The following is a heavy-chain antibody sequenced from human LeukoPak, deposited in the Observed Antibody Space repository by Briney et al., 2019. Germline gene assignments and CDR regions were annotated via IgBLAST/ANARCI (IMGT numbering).Heavy chain of an antibody. J-gene: IGHJ4*02. CDR3: ARQTSIAARPGEYYFDY. D-gene: IGHD6-6*01. V-gene: IGHV4-4*07. Sequence: PETLSLTCTVSGGSISSYYWSWIRQPAGKGLEWIGRIYTSGSTNYNPSLKSRVTMSVDTSKNQFSLRLSSVTAADTAVYYCARQTSIAARPGEYYFDYWGQGTLVTVSS. CDR2: IYTSGST. CDR1: GGSISSYY.